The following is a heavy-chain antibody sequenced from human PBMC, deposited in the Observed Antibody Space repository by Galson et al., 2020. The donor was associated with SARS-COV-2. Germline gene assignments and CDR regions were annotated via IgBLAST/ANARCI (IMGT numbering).Heavy chain of an antibody. CDR1: GFTFSSYA. CDR2: ISGSGGST. CDR3: AKDALDCSGGSCYYNWFDP. V-gene: IGHV3-23*01. J-gene: IGHJ5*02. Sequence: GGSLRLSCAASGFTFSSYAMSWVRQAPGKGLEWVSSISGSGGSTYYADSVKGRFTISRDNSKNTLYLQMNSLRAEDTAVYYCAKDALDCSGGSCYYNWFDPWGQGTLVTVSS. D-gene: IGHD2-15*01.